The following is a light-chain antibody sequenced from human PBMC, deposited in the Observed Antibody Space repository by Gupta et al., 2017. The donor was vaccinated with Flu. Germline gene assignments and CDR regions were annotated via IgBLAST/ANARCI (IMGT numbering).Light chain of an antibody. Sequence: QYAPTPPRTVSGSPGQSVTISCSGSTNDVGYNSVSWHQQHPGRAPRVMNYDVNDRPSGVPERSSGSRSGNTGSLIISGLQPEDEADYFCCSSAGNDKWVFGGGTKVTVL. J-gene: IGLJ3*02. V-gene: IGLV2-11*01. CDR2: DVN. CDR1: TNDVGYNS. CDR3: CSSAGNDKWV.